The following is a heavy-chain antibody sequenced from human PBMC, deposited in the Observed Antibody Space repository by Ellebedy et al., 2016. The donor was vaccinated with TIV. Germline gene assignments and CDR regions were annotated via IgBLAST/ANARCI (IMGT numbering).Heavy chain of an antibody. Sequence: ASVKVSCXVSGYTLTELSMHWVRQAPGQGLEWMGWISAYNGNTNYAQKLQGRVTMTTDTSTSTAYMELRSLRSDDTAVYYCAKWGRPLAAAGSPYGMDVWGQGTTVTVSS. CDR1: GYTLTELS. D-gene: IGHD6-13*01. CDR3: AKWGRPLAAAGSPYGMDV. V-gene: IGHV1-18*01. CDR2: ISAYNGNT. J-gene: IGHJ6*02.